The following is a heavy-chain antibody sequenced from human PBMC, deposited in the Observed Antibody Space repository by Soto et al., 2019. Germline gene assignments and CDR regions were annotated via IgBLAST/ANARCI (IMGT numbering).Heavy chain of an antibody. Sequence: SESLSLTCTVSGGSISSGGYYWSWIRQHPGKGLEWIGYIYYSGSTYYNPSLKSRVTISVDTSKNQFSLKLSSVTAADTAVYYCAREPRQEYCSGGSCYNYYGMDVWGQGTTVT. J-gene: IGHJ6*01. V-gene: IGHV4-31*03. CDR1: GGSISSGGYY. CDR3: AREPRQEYCSGGSCYNYYGMDV. CDR2: IYYSGST. D-gene: IGHD2-15*01.